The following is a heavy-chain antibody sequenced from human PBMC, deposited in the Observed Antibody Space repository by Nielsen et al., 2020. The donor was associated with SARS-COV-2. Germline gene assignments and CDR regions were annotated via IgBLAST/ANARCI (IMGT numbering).Heavy chain of an antibody. CDR3: ARDYRGPATLHHNWFDP. V-gene: IGHV3-48*01. Sequence: GGSLPLSCAVSGFTFSSYSMNWVRQAPGKGLEWVSYISSSSSTIYYADSVKGRFTISRDNAKNSLYLQMNSLRAEDTAVYYCARDYRGPATLHHNWFDPWGQGTLVTVSS. CDR1: GFTFSSYS. CDR2: ISSSSSTI. J-gene: IGHJ5*02. D-gene: IGHD3-16*02.